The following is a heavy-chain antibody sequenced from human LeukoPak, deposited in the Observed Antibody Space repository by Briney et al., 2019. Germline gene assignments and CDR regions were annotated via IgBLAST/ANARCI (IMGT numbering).Heavy chain of an antibody. CDR1: GFTFSSYS. Sequence: GGSLRLSCAASGFTFSSYSMNWVRQAPGKGLEWVSSISSSSSYIYYADSVKGRFTISRDNAKNSLYLQMNSLRAEDTAVYYCAKDPESDCWSGYHAFWGQGTLVTVSS. D-gene: IGHD3-3*01. V-gene: IGHV3-21*01. CDR2: ISSSSSYI. CDR3: AKDPESDCWSGYHAF. J-gene: IGHJ4*02.